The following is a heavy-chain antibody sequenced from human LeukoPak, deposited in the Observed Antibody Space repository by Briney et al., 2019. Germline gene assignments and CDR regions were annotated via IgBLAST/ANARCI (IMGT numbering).Heavy chain of an antibody. D-gene: IGHD1-14*01. CDR2: IYYSGST. Sequence: ASETLSLTCTVSGGSISSYYWSWIRQPPGKGLEWIGYIYYSGSTNYNPSLKSRVTISVDTSKNQFSLKLSSVTAADTAVYYCARQDHPRELFLDYWGQGTLVTVSS. V-gene: IGHV4-59*08. J-gene: IGHJ4*02. CDR1: GGSISSYY. CDR3: ARQDHPRELFLDY.